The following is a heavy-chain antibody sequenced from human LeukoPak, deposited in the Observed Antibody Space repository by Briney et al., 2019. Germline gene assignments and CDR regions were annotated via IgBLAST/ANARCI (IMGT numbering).Heavy chain of an antibody. J-gene: IGHJ3*02. CDR2: IYTSGST. CDR3: ARDGEYCSGGSCYSLRAFDI. CDR1: GGSISSYY. D-gene: IGHD2-15*01. V-gene: IGHV4-4*07. Sequence: SETLSLTCTVPGGSISSYYWSWIRQPAGKGLEWIGRIYTSGSTNYNPSLKSRVTMSVDTSKNQFSLKLSSVTAADTAVYYCARDGEYCSGGSCYSLRAFDIWGQGTMVTVSS.